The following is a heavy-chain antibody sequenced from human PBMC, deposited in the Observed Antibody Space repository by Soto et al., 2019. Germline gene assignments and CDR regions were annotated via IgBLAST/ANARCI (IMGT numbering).Heavy chain of an antibody. CDR2: IKSKTDGGTT. CDR1: GFTFTNAW. Sequence: EVQLVESGGGLVMPGGSLRLSCAASGFTFTNAWMSWVRQAPGKGLEWVARIKSKTDGGTTDYATPVKGRFTISRDDSSNARYLQMIRLSIEDQGVYYCSTDGPDGGAYWGQGTQVTVSS. CDR3: STDGPDGGAY. V-gene: IGHV3-15*01. J-gene: IGHJ4*02.